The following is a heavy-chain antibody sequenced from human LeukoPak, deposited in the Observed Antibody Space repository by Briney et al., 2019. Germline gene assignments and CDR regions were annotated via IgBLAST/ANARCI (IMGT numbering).Heavy chain of an antibody. J-gene: IGHJ4*02. Sequence: EASVKVSCKACGYTFTNYGISWVRQAPGQGLEWMGWISAYNGNTNYAQKLQGRVTMTTDTSTSTAYMELRSLRSDDTAVYYCARDYDLFYFDYWGQGTLVTVAS. CDR3: ARDYDLFYFDY. V-gene: IGHV1-18*01. CDR2: ISAYNGNT. D-gene: IGHD3-16*01. CDR1: GYTFTNYG.